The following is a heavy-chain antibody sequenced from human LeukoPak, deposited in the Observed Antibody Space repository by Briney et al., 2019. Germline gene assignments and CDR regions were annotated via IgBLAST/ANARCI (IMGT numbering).Heavy chain of an antibody. CDR2: INHSGST. CDR3: ARGLSPPSYCSSTSCQRPRYYYYYMDV. CDR1: GGSFSGYY. V-gene: IGHV4-34*01. Sequence: SETLSLTCAVYGGSFSGYYWSWIRQPPGKGLEWIGEINHSGSTNYNPSLKSRVTISVDTSKNQFSLKLSSVTAADTAVCYCARGLSPPSYCSSTSCQRPRYYYYYMDVWGKGTTVTVSS. D-gene: IGHD2-2*01. J-gene: IGHJ6*03.